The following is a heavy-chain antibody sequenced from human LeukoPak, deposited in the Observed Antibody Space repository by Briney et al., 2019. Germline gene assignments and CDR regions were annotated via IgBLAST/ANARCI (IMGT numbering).Heavy chain of an antibody. V-gene: IGHV4-61*05. D-gene: IGHD4-17*01. J-gene: IGHJ5*02. CDR2: IYYSGST. CDR1: GGSISSSSYY. Sequence: PSETLSLTCTVSGGSISSSSYYWSWIRQPPGKGLEWIGYIYYSGSTNYNPSLKSRVTISVDTSKNQFSLKLSSVTAADTAVYYCARLIGVTTGFDPWGQGTLVTVSS. CDR3: ARLIGVTTGFDP.